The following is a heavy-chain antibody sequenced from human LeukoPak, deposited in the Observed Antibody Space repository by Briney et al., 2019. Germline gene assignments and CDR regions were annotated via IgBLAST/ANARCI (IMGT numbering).Heavy chain of an antibody. CDR1: GFTFSGSA. J-gene: IGHJ4*02. CDR2: IRSKAISYAT. V-gene: IGHV3-73*01. Sequence: GGSLRLSCAASGFTFSGSAMHWVRQASGKGLEWVGRIRSKAISYATAYAASVKGRFTISRDDSKNTAYLQMNSLKTEDTAVYYCTSRYYYGSGSFDYWGQGTLVTVSS. D-gene: IGHD3-10*01. CDR3: TSRYYYGSGSFDY.